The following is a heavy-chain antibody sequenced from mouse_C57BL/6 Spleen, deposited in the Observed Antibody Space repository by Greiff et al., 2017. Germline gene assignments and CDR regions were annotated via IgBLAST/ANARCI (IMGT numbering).Heavy chain of an antibody. CDR2: ILPGSGST. J-gene: IGHJ1*03. D-gene: IGHD2-4*01. V-gene: IGHV1-9*01. Sequence: VQLQQSGAELMKPGASVKLSCKATGYTFPGYWIAWVKQRPGHGLEWIGEILPGSGSTNYNEKFKGKATFTADTSSNTAYMQLISLTTEASAIYYCARGNYDYGWYFDVWGTGTTVTVSS. CDR1: GYTFPGYW. CDR3: ARGNYDYGWYFDV.